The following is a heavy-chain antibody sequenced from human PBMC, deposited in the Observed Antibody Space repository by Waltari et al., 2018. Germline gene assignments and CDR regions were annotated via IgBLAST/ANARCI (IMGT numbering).Heavy chain of an antibody. CDR1: GFTVSSNY. CDR2: IYSGGST. V-gene: IGHV3-53*01. Sequence: EVQLVESGGGLIQPGGSLRLSCAASGFTVSSNYMSWVRQAPGKGLEWVSVIYSGGSTYCADSGKGRFTISRDNSKNTLYLQMNSLRAEDTAVYYCARTTPSGKWLTPRYDFDYWGQGTLVTVSS. J-gene: IGHJ4*02. CDR3: ARTTPSGKWLTPRYDFDY. D-gene: IGHD6-19*01.